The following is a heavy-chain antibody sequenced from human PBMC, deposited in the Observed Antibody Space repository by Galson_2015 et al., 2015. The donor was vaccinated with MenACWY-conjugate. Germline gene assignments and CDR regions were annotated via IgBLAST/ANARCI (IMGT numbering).Heavy chain of an antibody. D-gene: IGHD3-10*01. Sequence: SLRLSCAASGFTFSSYDMNWVRQAPGKGLEWVSYISSSGSTIYYADSVKGRFTISRDNAKNSLYLQMSSLGAEDTAVYYCARDQLGAYYYGSGRGPDYWGQGTLVTVSS. V-gene: IGHV3-48*03. CDR2: ISSSGSTI. CDR3: ARDQLGAYYYGSGRGPDY. CDR1: GFTFSSYD. J-gene: IGHJ4*02.